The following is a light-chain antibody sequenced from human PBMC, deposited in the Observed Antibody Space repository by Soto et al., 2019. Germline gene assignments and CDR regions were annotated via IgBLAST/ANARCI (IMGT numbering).Light chain of an antibody. V-gene: IGKV3-15*01. CDR1: QSVASY. Sequence: EIVMTQSQATLSVSPGERATLSCRASQSVASYLAWSQKKPGQAPRLLIYGSSTRATDVPARFSGSGSGTSFTLAISSVQFEDFTFYYWQQCNDLPLITFGQGTRLEAK. CDR2: GSS. J-gene: IGKJ5*01. CDR3: QQCNDLPLIT.